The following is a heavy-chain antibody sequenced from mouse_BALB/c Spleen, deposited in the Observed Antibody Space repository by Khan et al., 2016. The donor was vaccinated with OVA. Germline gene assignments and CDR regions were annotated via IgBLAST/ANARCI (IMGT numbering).Heavy chain of an antibody. J-gene: IGHJ3*01. Sequence: QVQLKESGPGLVAPSQSLSITCTASGFSLTDYGINWIRQPPGKGLEWLGMIWGDGSTDYNPALISRLSISKDNSKSQDFLKINSLQTEDTAGFYCAREIRLGGFAYWRQGTLVTVS. CDR3: AREIRLGGFAY. CDR1: GFSLTDYG. V-gene: IGHV2-6-7*01. CDR2: IWGDGST. D-gene: IGHD1-2*01.